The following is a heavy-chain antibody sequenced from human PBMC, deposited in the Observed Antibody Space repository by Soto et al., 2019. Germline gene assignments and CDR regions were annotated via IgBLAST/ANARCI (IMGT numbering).Heavy chain of an antibody. V-gene: IGHV3-30-3*01. CDR1: GFTFSSYA. CDR3: ARVHLTKTYYDSSGSPFDY. Sequence: PGGSLRLSCAASGFTFSSYAMHWVRQAPGKGLEWVAVISYDGSNKYYADSVKGRFTISRDNSKNTLYLQMNSLRAEDTAVYYCARVHLTKTYYDSSGSPFDYWGPGTLVTVSS. D-gene: IGHD3-22*01. CDR2: ISYDGSNK. J-gene: IGHJ4*02.